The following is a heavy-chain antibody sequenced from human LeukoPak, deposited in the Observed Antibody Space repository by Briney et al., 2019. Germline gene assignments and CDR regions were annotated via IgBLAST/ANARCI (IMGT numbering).Heavy chain of an antibody. CDR3: ARSPSHYGSDYYFFDY. Sequence: GESLKISCKGSGYSFTSYWIAWVRQMPGKGLEWMGIIYPGDSNTRHSPSFQGQVTISADKSISTAYLQWSSLKASDTAMYYCARSPSHYGSDYYFFDYWGQGTLVTVSS. D-gene: IGHD6-25*01. J-gene: IGHJ4*02. V-gene: IGHV5-51*01. CDR2: IYPGDSNT. CDR1: GYSFTSYW.